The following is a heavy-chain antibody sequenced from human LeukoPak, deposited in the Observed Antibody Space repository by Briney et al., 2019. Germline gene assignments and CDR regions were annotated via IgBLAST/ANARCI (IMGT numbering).Heavy chain of an antibody. D-gene: IGHD4-17*01. Sequence: GGSLRLSCAASGFTFSSYAMSWVRQAPGKGLEWVSAISGSGGSTYYADSVKGRFTISRDNSKNTQYLQMNSLRAEDTAVYYCAKDEGAGGFATVTSFDYWGQGTLVTVSS. CDR1: GFTFSSYA. V-gene: IGHV3-23*01. J-gene: IGHJ4*02. CDR3: AKDEGAGGFATVTSFDY. CDR2: ISGSGGST.